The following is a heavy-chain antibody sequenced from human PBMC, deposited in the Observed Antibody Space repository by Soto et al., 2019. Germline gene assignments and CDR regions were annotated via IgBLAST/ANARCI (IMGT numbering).Heavy chain of an antibody. D-gene: IGHD3-22*01. CDR3: ARDRLRGYDSSGFYS. J-gene: IGHJ5*02. CDR1: GYSFRSYG. Sequence: QVQLVQSGGELRKPGASVKVSCEASGYSFRSYGINWVRQAPGQGLEWMGWINPYNGNRNYAQKFEDRITMTTDTSTNTVYMELRSLRSDGTAVYYCARDRLRGYDSSGFYSWGQGTLVIVSS. CDR2: INPYNGNR. V-gene: IGHV1-18*01.